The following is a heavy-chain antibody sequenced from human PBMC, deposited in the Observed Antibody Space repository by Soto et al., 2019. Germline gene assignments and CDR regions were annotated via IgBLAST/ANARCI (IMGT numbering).Heavy chain of an antibody. CDR2: ISSSSSYT. CDR1: GFTFSDIY. V-gene: IGHV3-11*05. J-gene: IGHJ4*02. CDR3: ARGTAKVDY. D-gene: IGHD6-25*01. Sequence: QVQLVESGGGLVKPGGSLRLSCAASGFTFSDIYMSWIRQAPGKGLEWISYISSSSSYTNYADSVKGRFSISRDNAKNSLYLQMSSLRAEDTAVYYCARGTAKVDYWGQGTLVTVSS.